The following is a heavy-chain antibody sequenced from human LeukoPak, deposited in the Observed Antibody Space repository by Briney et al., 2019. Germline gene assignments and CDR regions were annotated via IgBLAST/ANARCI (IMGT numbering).Heavy chain of an antibody. CDR3: ASTTTYSSSWYGEYFQH. D-gene: IGHD6-13*01. CDR1: GGSISSGGYY. Sequence: SETLSLTCTVSGGSISSGGYYWRWIRQHPGKGLEWIGYIYYSGSTYYNPSLKSRVTISVDTSKNQFSLKLSSVTAADTAVYYCASTTTYSSSWYGEYFQHWGQGTLVTVSS. V-gene: IGHV4-31*03. J-gene: IGHJ1*01. CDR2: IYYSGST.